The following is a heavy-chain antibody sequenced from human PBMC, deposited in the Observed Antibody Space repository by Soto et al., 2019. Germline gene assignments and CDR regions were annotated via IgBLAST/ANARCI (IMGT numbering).Heavy chain of an antibody. CDR1: GFTFSSCG. CDR2: IWYDGSNK. D-gene: IGHD1-26*01. CDR3: ARDLRRGRYLKTPFDY. Sequence: QVQLVESGGGVVQPGRSLRLSCAASGFTFSSCGMHWVRQAPGKGLECVAVIWYDGSNKYYADSVKGRFTISRDNSKNTLYLQMNSLRAEDTAVYYCARDLRRGRYLKTPFDYWGQGTLVTVSS. V-gene: IGHV3-33*08. J-gene: IGHJ4*02.